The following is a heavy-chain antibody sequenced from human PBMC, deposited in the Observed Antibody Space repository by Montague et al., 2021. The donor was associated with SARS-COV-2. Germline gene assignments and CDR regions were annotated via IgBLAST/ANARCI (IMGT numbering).Heavy chain of an antibody. CDR1: GVVELRRR. J-gene: IGHJ6*02. Sequence: SETLSLTCTVSGVVELRRRSEEHTSELQSPMERVCRLLLEKKNYYNPSLKSRVTISVDTSKNQFSLKLSSVTAADTVVYYCARDGSLRFEILIGPRHYYYGRDVWGQGTTVTVSS. CDR3: ARDGSLRFEILIGPRHYYYGRDV. CDR2: LLLEKKN. V-gene: IGHV4-4*07. D-gene: IGHD3-9*01.